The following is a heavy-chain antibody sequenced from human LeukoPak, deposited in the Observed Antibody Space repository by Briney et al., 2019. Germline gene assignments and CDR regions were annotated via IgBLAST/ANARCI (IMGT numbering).Heavy chain of an antibody. D-gene: IGHD2-21*02. J-gene: IGHJ4*02. Sequence: GESLKISCKGSGYSFTSYWIGWVRQMPGKGLEWVGIIYPGDSDTRYSPSFQGQVTISADKSISTAYLQWSSLKASDTAMHYCARLAYCGGDCYFVLDYWGQGTLVTVSS. CDR3: ARLAYCGGDCYFVLDY. V-gene: IGHV5-51*01. CDR2: IYPGDSDT. CDR1: GYSFTSYW.